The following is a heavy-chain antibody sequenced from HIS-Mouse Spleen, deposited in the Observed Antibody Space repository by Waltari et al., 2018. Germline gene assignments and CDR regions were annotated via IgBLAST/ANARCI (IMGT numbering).Heavy chain of an antibody. V-gene: IGHV4-39*07. CDR2: IYYSGST. D-gene: IGHD6-13*01. J-gene: IGHJ2*01. Sequence: QLQLQESGPGLVKPSEPLSLTCTVPGGSISSSSYYWGWIRQHPGKGLEWIGGIYYSGSTYYNPSLKSRVTISVDTSKNQFSLKLSSVTAADTAVYYCAREIPYSSSWYDWYFDLWGRGTLVTVSS. CDR3: AREIPYSSSWYDWYFDL. CDR1: GGSISSSSYY.